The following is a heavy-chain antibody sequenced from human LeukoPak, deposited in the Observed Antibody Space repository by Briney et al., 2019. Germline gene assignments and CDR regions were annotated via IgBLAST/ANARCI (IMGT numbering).Heavy chain of an antibody. CDR1: GGSISSYH. CDR3: ARRGAARPGGSYSMDV. J-gene: IGHJ6*02. Sequence: PSETLSLTCTVSGGSISSYHWSWIRQPPGKGLEYIGYINNSGSTNYYPYLKNRVITSIDTYKNQLPLQLITMTTADTPVDYCARRGAARPGGSYSMDVWGQGTTVTVSS. D-gene: IGHD6-6*01. V-gene: IGHV4-59*08. CDR2: INNSGST.